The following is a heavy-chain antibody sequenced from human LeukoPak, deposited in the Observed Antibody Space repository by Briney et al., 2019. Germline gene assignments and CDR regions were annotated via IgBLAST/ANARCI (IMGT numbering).Heavy chain of an antibody. CDR1: GGSFSGYY. CDR3: ARVRLVWFGMRFWFDP. V-gene: IGHV4-34*01. D-gene: IGHD6-19*01. Sequence: PSETLSLTCAVYGGSFSGYYWSWIRQPPGKGLEWIGEINHSGSTNYNPSLKSRVTISVDTSKNQFSLKLSSVTAADTAVYYCARVRLVWFGMRFWFDPWGQGTLVTVSS. CDR2: INHSGST. J-gene: IGHJ5*02.